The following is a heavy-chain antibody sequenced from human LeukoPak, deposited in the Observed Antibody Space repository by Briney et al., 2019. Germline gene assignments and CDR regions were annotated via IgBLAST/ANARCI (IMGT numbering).Heavy chain of an antibody. J-gene: IGHJ6*03. V-gene: IGHV3-74*01. CDR1: GFTFRSYW. D-gene: IGHD3-10*01. Sequence: TGGSLRPSCAASGFTFRSYWMHWVRQAPGKGLVWVSRINSDGSSTSYADSVKGRFTISRDNAKNTLYLQMNSLRAEDTAVYCCAREPHGGSGTYVYYYYYYMDVWGKGTTVTVS. CDR2: INSDGSST. CDR3: AREPHGGSGTYVYYYYYYMDV.